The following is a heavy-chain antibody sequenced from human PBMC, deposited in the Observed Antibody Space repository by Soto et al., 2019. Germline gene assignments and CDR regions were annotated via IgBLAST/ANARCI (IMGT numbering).Heavy chain of an antibody. CDR2: VKEDGSVK. CDR3: MTDFQAF. Sequence: PGGSLRLSCAASGFTFSSHWMSWVRQVPGKGLEWVARVKEDGSVKQYVDSVKGRFTISRDNAENSLYLQMNSVRVEDTAVYYCMTDFQAFWGQGTLVTVS. CDR1: GFTFSSHW. J-gene: IGHJ4*02. V-gene: IGHV3-7*01.